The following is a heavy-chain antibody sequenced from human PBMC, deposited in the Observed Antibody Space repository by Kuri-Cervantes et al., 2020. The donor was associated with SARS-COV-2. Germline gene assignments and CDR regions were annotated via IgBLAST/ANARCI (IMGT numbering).Heavy chain of an antibody. CDR2: ISSSSTI. J-gene: IGHJ6*02. CDR3: ARDQCSSTSCYGTYYYYYYGMDV. Sequence: GGSLRLSCAASGFTFSSYSMNWVRQAPGKGLEWVSSISSSSTIYYADSVKGRFTISRDNAKNPLYLQMNSLRAEDTAVYYCARDQCSSTSCYGTYYYYYYGMDVWGQGTTVTVSS. CDR1: GFTFSSYS. V-gene: IGHV3-69-1*01. D-gene: IGHD2-2*01.